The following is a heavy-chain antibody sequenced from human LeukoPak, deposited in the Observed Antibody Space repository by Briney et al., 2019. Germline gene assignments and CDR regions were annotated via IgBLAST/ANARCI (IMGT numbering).Heavy chain of an antibody. D-gene: IGHD3-9*01. Sequence: SETLSLTCTVSGGSISSYYWSWIRQPPGKGLEWIGYIYYSGSTNYNPSLKSRVTISVDTSKNQFSLKLSSVTAADTAVYYCARRIDSDAFGIWGQGTMVTVSS. CDR1: GGSISSYY. CDR2: IYYSGST. J-gene: IGHJ3*02. V-gene: IGHV4-59*01. CDR3: ARRIDSDAFGI.